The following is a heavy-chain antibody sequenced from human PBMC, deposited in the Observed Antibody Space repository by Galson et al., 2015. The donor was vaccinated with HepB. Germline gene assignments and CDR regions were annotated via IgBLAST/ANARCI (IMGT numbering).Heavy chain of an antibody. CDR1: GFTFSSYA. J-gene: IGHJ4*02. D-gene: IGHD3-22*01. CDR2: IWYHGRDQ. CDR3: ARDGDTSGHYGIFDY. V-gene: IGHV3-33*08. Sequence: SLRLSCAASGFTFSSYAMHWVRQAPGEGLEWVAVIWYHGRDQYYADSVTGRFTVSRDQSKNTVYLQMNSLRAEDTGLYFCARDGDTSGHYGIFDYWGQGALVTVSS.